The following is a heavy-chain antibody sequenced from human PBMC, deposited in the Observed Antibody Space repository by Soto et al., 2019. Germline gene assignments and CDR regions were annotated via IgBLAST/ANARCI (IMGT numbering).Heavy chain of an antibody. D-gene: IGHD6-13*01. V-gene: IGHV3-9*01. CDR2: ISWSSGGI. Sequence: GGYLRLYCAASGFIFDDHPMHLVRQAPGKGLGWVSGISWSSGGIGYADSVKGRFTISRDNAKNSLYLQMSSLRPEDTALYYCARDIGSAAADTYYYYGLDVWGQGTTVTVSS. CDR3: ARDIGSAAADTYYYYGLDV. CDR1: GFIFDDHP. J-gene: IGHJ6*02.